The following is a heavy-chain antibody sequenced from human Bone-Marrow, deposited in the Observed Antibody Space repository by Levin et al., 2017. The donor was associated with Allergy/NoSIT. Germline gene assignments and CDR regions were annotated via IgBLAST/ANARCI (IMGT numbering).Heavy chain of an antibody. D-gene: IGHD2-21*01. V-gene: IGHV2-26*01. CDR2: TFSNDEK. J-gene: IGHJ4*02. Sequence: SGPTLVKPTETLTLTCTVSGFSLSNGVMGVSWIRQPPGKALEWLAHTFSNDEKSHSTSLKTRLTISKDTYTSNVVLIMTDMDLMATATYYCARIRPYEFGGGNYIDYWGQGTLVTVSS. CDR3: ARIRPYEFGGGNYIDY. CDR1: GFSLSNGVMG.